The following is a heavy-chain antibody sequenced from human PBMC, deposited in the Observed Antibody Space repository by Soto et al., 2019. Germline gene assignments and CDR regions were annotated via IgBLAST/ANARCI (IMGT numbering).Heavy chain of an antibody. Sequence: EASVKVSCKASGYSFTTYGLDWVRQAPGEGLEWMGWISAYNGNTKYAQKFQDRVTVTADTSTSTAYMELRSLTSDDTAVYYCARGYYDFSTDYDHWGQGTLVTVSS. J-gene: IGHJ4*02. CDR1: GYSFTTYG. CDR3: ARGYYDFSTDYDH. CDR2: ISAYNGNT. D-gene: IGHD3-3*01. V-gene: IGHV1-18*01.